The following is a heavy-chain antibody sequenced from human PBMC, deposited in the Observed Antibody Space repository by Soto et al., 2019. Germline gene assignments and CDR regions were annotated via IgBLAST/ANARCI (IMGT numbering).Heavy chain of an antibody. V-gene: IGHV1-24*01. J-gene: IGHJ3*02. D-gene: IGHD6-19*01. Sequence: GASVKVSCKVSGYTLTELSMHWVRQAPGKGLEWMGGFDPEDGETIYAQKFQGRVTMTEDTSTDTAYMELSSLRSEDTAVYYCATDWPYSSGGAFEIWGQGTMVTVSS. CDR1: GYTLTELS. CDR2: FDPEDGET. CDR3: ATDWPYSSGGAFEI.